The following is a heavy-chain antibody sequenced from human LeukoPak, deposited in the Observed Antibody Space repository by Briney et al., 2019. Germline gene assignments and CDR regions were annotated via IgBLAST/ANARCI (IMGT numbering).Heavy chain of an antibody. CDR3: VRDPDALDY. CDR1: GFTFSGYS. CDR2: IRSSGSPI. Sequence: AESLRLSCAASGFTFSGYSMNWVRQAPGKGLEWVSYIRSSGSPIYYADSVKGRFTISRDNAKNSVYLQMNSLRDEDTAVYYCVRDPDALDYWGQGTLVTVSS. V-gene: IGHV3-48*02. J-gene: IGHJ4*02.